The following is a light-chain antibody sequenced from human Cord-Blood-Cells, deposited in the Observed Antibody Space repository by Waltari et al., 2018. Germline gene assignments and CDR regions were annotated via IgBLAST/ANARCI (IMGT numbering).Light chain of an antibody. CDR1: ALPKQY. V-gene: IGLV3-25*02. CDR2: KDS. Sequence: SYELTQPPSVSVSPGQTARITSYGDALPKQYAYWYQQKPGQAPVLVIYKDSERPSGIPERFSVSSSGTTVTLTISGVQAEDEADYYCQSADSSGTWVFGGGTKLTVL. J-gene: IGLJ3*02. CDR3: QSADSSGTWV.